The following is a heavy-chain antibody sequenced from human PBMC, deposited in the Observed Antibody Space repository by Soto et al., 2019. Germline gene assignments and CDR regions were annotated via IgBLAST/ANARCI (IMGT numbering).Heavy chain of an antibody. V-gene: IGHV3-21*01. CDR1: GFTFSSYS. Sequence: RLSYAASGFTFSSYSMNWVRQAPGKGLEWVSSISSSSSYIYYADSVKGRFTISRDNAKNSLYLQMNSLRAEDTAVYYCARAARHYFDYWGQGTLVTVSS. J-gene: IGHJ4*02. CDR2: ISSSSSYI. CDR3: ARAARHYFDY.